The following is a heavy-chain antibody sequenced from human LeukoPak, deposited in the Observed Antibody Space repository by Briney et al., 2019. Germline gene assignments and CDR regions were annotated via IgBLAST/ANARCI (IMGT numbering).Heavy chain of an antibody. CDR1: GFTFSSYS. J-gene: IGHJ3*02. V-gene: IGHV3-21*01. Sequence: GGSLRLSCAASGFTFSSYSMNWVRQAPGEGLEWVSSISSSSSYIYYADSVKGRFTISRDNAKNSLYLQMNSLRAEDTAVYYCARPLSIHYAFDIWGQGTMVTVSS. CDR3: ARPLSIHYAFDI. D-gene: IGHD3-3*02. CDR2: ISSSSSYI.